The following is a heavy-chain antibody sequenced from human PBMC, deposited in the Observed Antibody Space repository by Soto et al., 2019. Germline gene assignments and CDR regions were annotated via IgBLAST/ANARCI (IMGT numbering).Heavy chain of an antibody. J-gene: IGHJ3*01. CDR2: INAGNGNT. V-gene: IGHV1-3*01. Sequence: ASVKVSCKASGYTFTSYAIHWVRQAPGQRLEWMGWINAGNGNTKYSQKFQGRVTIARDTSASTAYMELSSLRSEDTAVYYCARTPYYYDSSGHGNNAFDFWGQGTMVTVS. CDR3: ARTPYYYDSSGHGNNAFDF. CDR1: GYTFTSYA. D-gene: IGHD3-22*01.